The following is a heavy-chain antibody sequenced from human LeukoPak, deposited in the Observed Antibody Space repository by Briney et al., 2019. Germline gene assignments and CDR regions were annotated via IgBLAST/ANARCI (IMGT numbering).Heavy chain of an antibody. D-gene: IGHD1-14*01. CDR3: ARNNPGLGY. CDR2: IYYSGST. J-gene: IGHJ4*02. Sequence: SETLSLTCTVSGGSISSSSYYWGWIRQPPGKGLECIGNIYYSGSTYYNPSLKSRVTISVDTSKNQFSLKLSSVTAADTAVYYCARNNPGLGYWGQGTLVTVSS. CDR1: GGSISSSSYY. V-gene: IGHV4-39*07.